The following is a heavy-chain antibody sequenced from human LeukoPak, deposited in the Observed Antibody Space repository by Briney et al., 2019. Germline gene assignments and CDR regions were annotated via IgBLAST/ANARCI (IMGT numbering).Heavy chain of an antibody. CDR3: ARISGSYYNVDY. J-gene: IGHJ4*02. CDR1: GFTFSSYS. D-gene: IGHD3-10*01. V-gene: IGHV3-21*01. Sequence: GGSLRLSCAASGFTFSSYSMNWVRQAPGKGLEWVSSISSSSSYIYYADSVKGRFTISRDNAKNSLYLQMNSLRAEDTAVYYCARISGSYYNVDYWGQGTLVTVSS. CDR2: ISSSSSYI.